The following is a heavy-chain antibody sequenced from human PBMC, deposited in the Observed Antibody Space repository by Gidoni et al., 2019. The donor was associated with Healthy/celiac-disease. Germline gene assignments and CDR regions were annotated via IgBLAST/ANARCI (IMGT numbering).Heavy chain of an antibody. D-gene: IGHD3-10*01. CDR3: AKMGRRGSGSYYNVTY. CDR2: ISGTGGNT. J-gene: IGHJ4*02. Sequence: EVQVLESGGGLVQPGGSLRLSCAASGFTFSRYAMSWVRQAPGKGLEGVSTISGTGGNTYYEDAVKVRFIISGDNSKNTLYLQMNSLRAEDTAVYYCAKMGRRGSGSYYNVTYWGQGTLVTVSS. V-gene: IGHV3-23*01. CDR1: GFTFSRYA.